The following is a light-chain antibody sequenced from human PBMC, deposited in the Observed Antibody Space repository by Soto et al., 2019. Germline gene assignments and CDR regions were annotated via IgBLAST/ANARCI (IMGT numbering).Light chain of an antibody. CDR1: QPISSW. Sequence: DIQMTQSPSSISASVGDRVTMTCRASQPISSWLAWYQQVPGQAPYLLIYPASTLQSGVPSRFSGSGSGTDFTLTINSLQPEDFATYYCQQGYNFPRAFGQGTKVDIK. CDR2: PAS. V-gene: IGKV1-12*01. J-gene: IGKJ1*01. CDR3: QQGYNFPRA.